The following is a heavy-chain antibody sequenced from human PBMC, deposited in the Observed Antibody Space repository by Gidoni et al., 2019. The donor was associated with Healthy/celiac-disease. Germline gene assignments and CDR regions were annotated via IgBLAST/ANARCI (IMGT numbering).Heavy chain of an antibody. V-gene: IGHV3-30*01. CDR3: ARDQRWIQLCVSCDYYYGMDV. CDR2: ISYDGSNK. CDR1: GFTLSSYA. J-gene: IGHJ6*02. D-gene: IGHD5-18*01. Sequence: QVQLVESGGGVVQPGRSLRLSCAASGFTLSSYAINWVRQAPGKGLEWVAFISYDGSNKYYADSVKGRFTISRDNSKNTLYLQMNSLRAEDTAVYYCARDQRWIQLCVSCDYYYGMDVWGQGTTVTVSS.